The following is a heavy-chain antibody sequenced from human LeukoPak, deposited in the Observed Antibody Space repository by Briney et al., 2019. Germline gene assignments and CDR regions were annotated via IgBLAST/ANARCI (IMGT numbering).Heavy chain of an antibody. Sequence: TGGSLRLSCAASGFTFSSYAMSWVRWAPGKGLEWVSAISESGTNTYYTDSVRGRFTISRDNSKNTLYLHMNSLRADDTAVYYCAKMMAGVAGIPNCWGQGTLVTVFS. CDR2: ISESGTNT. CDR1: GFTFSSYA. J-gene: IGHJ4*02. D-gene: IGHD6-19*01. CDR3: AKMMAGVAGIPNC. V-gene: IGHV3-23*01.